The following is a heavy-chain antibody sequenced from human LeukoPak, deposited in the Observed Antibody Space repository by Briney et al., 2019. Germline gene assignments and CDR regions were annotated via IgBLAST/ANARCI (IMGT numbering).Heavy chain of an antibody. D-gene: IGHD2-15*01. V-gene: IGHV3-48*01. J-gene: IGHJ4*02. CDR2: ISSGSSTI. Sequence: GGSLRLSCAASGFSFSSYCMNWVRQAPGKGLEWISYISSGSSTIFYADSVKGRFTISRDNAKNSLYLQMNSLRAEDTAVYYCASDCSGGSLRYWGQGTLVTVSS. CDR3: ASDCSGGSLRY. CDR1: GFSFSSYC.